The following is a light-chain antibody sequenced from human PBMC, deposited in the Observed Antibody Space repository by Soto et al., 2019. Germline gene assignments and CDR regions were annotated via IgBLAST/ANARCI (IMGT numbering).Light chain of an antibody. CDR3: QQYGSSLGYT. Sequence: EIVLTQSPGTLSLSPVERATLSCRASQSVSSSYLAWYQQKPGQAPRLLIYGASSRATGIPDRFSGSGSGTDFALTISRLEPEDFAVDYCQQYGSSLGYTFGQGTKLEIK. V-gene: IGKV3-20*01. CDR2: GAS. J-gene: IGKJ2*01. CDR1: QSVSSSY.